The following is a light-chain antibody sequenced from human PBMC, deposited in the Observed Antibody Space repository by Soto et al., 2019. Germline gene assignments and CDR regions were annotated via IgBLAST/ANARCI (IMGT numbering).Light chain of an antibody. CDR3: AAWDDSLKIVV. CDR1: TSNVGSNT. Sequence: QSVLTQPPSMSASPGQTITISCSGATSNVGSNTVNWYQQLPGTAPTLLISAANHRPSGLPDRFSASKSGTSASLTISGLRSEDEADFYCAAWDDSLKIVVFGGGTKLTVL. J-gene: IGLJ2*01. V-gene: IGLV1-44*01. CDR2: AAN.